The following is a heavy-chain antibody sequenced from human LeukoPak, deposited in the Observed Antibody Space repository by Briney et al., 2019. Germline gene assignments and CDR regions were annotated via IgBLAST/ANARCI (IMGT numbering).Heavy chain of an antibody. CDR1: GFTFSSYG. J-gene: IGHJ4*02. CDR2: IWYDGSNK. CDR3: ARDMEYYDSSGYSAHLDY. V-gene: IGHV3-33*01. Sequence: GRSLRLSCAASGFTFSSYGMHWVRQAPGKGLEWVAVIWYDGSNKYYVDSVKGRFTISRDNSKNTLYLQMNSLRAEDTAVYYCARDMEYYDSSGYSAHLDYWGQGTLVTVSS. D-gene: IGHD3-22*01.